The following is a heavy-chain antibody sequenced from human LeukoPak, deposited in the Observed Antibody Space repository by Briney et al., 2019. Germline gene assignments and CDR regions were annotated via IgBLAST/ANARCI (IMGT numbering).Heavy chain of an antibody. D-gene: IGHD2-2*02. CDR3: AKPVPAAIRSGYGLFDY. V-gene: IGHV3-33*06. J-gene: IGHJ4*02. Sequence: QPGRSLRLSCAASGFTFSSYGMHWVRQAPGKGLEWVAVIWYDGSNKYYADSVKGRFTISRDNSKNTLYLQMNSLRAEDTAVYYCAKPVPAAIRSGYGLFDYWGQGTLVTVSS. CDR1: GFTFSSYG. CDR2: IWYDGSNK.